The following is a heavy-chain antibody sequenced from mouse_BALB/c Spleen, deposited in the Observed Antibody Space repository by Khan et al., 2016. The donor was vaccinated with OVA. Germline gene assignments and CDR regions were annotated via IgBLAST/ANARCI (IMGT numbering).Heavy chain of an antibody. J-gene: IGHJ3*01. CDR3: ARSGYETWFAY. CDR2: IDPENGNT. Sequence: VRLQQSGAELVRPGALVKLSCRASGFNIKDYYMHWVKQRPEQGLEWIGWIDPENGNTIYDPKFQGKASITAVTSSNTAYLHLSSLASEDTAVYYCARSGYETWFAYWGHGTLVTVSA. V-gene: IGHV14-1*02. CDR1: GFNIKDYY. D-gene: IGHD3-1*01.